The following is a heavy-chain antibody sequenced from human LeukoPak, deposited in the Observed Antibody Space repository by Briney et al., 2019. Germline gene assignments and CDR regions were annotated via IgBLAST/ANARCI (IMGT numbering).Heavy chain of an antibody. Sequence: PSQTLSLTCVVSGASISSGGYSWNWLRQPPGKGLEWIGYTYYSGTTYYNPSLRSRVTISVDSSKNQFSLNLTSVTAADTAVYYCARVRDLDWLSYNWFDPWGQGTLVTVSS. J-gene: IGHJ5*02. V-gene: IGHV4-30-4*07. CDR2: TYYSGTT. CDR3: ARVRDLDWLSYNWFDP. D-gene: IGHD3-9*01. CDR1: GASISSGGYS.